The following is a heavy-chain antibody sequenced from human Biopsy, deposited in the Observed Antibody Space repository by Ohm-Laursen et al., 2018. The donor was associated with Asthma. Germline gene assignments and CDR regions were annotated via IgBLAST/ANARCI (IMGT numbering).Heavy chain of an antibody. V-gene: IGHV1-18*01. CDR1: GYTFNSAG. J-gene: IGHJ6*02. CDR2: ISVYNGNT. CDR3: ARAVDYSHYYGIDV. Sequence: ASVKLSCQTSGYTFNSAGITWARQAPGQGLEWMGWISVYNGNTKVAQKLQDRVTMITDTSTSTAYMELRSLRSDDTAVYFCARAVDYSHYYGIDVWGQGTTVTVS. D-gene: IGHD3-10*01.